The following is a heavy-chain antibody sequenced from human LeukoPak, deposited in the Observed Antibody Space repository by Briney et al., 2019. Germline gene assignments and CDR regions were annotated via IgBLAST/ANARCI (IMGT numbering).Heavy chain of an antibody. J-gene: IGHJ3*02. CDR3: ARLCSGGSCYGTFDI. CDR1: GGSISSSNW. CDR2: IYHSGST. V-gene: IGHV4-4*02. Sequence: SGTLSLTCAVSGGSISSSNWWSWVRQPPGKGLEWIGEIYHSGSTNYNPSLKSRVTISVDKSKNQFSLKLSSVTAADTAVYYCARLCSGGSCYGTFDIWGQGTMVTVSS. D-gene: IGHD2-15*01.